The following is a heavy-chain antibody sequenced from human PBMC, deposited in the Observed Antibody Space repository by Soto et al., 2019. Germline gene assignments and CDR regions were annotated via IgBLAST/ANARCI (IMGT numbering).Heavy chain of an antibody. CDR3: AKRRIIGIMITFHIDY. V-gene: IGHV1-46*01. CDR2: INPSGGGA. J-gene: IGHJ4*02. CDR1: GYTFTSYY. D-gene: IGHD3-16*01. Sequence: ASVKVSCKASGYTFTSYYIHWVRQAPGQGLEWMGIINPSGGGANFAQNFQGRVTMTRDTSTSTVYMELNSLRAEDTAVYYCAKRRIIGIMITFHIDYWGQGTLVTVSS.